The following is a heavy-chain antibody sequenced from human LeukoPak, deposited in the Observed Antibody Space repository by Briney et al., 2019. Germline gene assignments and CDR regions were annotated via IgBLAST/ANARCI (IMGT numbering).Heavy chain of an antibody. CDR2: IYHSGSA. V-gene: IGHV4-38-2*02. Sequence: SETLSLTCTVSGYSISSGYYWGWIRQPPGKGLEWIGRIYHSGSAYYHPALKSRVTISVDTSKNQFSLKLSSVTAAGTAVYYCARDLPYDFWSGYRLNWFDPWGQGTLVTVSS. CDR1: GYSISSGYY. J-gene: IGHJ5*02. CDR3: ARDLPYDFWSGYRLNWFDP. D-gene: IGHD3-3*01.